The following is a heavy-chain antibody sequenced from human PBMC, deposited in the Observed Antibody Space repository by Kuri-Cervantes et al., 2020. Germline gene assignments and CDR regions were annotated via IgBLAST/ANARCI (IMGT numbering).Heavy chain of an antibody. V-gene: IGHV1-18*01. CDR1: GYTFTSYG. CDR2: ISAYNGNT. D-gene: IGHD5-18*01. Sequence: ASVKVSCKASGYTFTSYGISWVRQAPGQGLEWMGWISAYNGNTNYAQKFQGRVTITTDTSTSTAYMELRSLRSDDTAVYYCARDLLPTAMVTGLDYWGQGTLVTVSS. J-gene: IGHJ4*02. CDR3: ARDLLPTAMVTGLDY.